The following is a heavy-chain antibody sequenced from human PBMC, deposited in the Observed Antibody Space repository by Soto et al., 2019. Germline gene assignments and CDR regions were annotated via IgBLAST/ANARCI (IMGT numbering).Heavy chain of an antibody. CDR2: MYYSEST. V-gene: IGHV4-31*03. D-gene: IGHD1-26*01. J-gene: IGHJ4*02. CDR3: ATEGSVGGSKNKYYFAY. CDR1: GGSISSGGYY. Sequence: PSETLSLTCTVSGGSISSGGYYWSWIRQHPGKGLEWIGYMYYSESTYYSPSLKSRITISVDTSKNQFSLKLNSVTAADTAVYYCATEGSVGGSKNKYYFAYWGQGTLVTVSS.